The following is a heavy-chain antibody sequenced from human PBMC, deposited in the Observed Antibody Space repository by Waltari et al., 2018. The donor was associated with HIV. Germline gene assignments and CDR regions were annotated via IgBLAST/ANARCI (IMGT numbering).Heavy chain of an antibody. Sequence: QVQLVESGGGVVQPGWSLRLSCEASGFAFRNYGIPWLRQAPGKGLEWVAIISFDGKNKFYADSVKGRFTVSRDNSKNTLYLHMESLRGEDTAVYYCAKGGYDYGDYYYFDYWGQGTLVTVSA. D-gene: IGHD4-17*01. CDR2: ISFDGKNK. J-gene: IGHJ4*02. CDR1: GFAFRNYG. V-gene: IGHV3-30*18. CDR3: AKGGYDYGDYYYFDY.